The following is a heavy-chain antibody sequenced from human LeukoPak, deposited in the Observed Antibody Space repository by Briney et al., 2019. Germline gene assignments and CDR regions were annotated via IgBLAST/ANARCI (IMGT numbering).Heavy chain of an antibody. D-gene: IGHD3-3*01. Sequence: ASVKVSCKASGYTFTGYYMHWVRQARGQGLEWMGRINPNSGGTNYAQKFQGRVTMTRDTSISTAYMELSRLRSDDTAVYYCARVHTYYDFWNPPFDYWGQGTLVTVSS. V-gene: IGHV1-2*06. J-gene: IGHJ4*02. CDR2: INPNSGGT. CDR3: ARVHTYYDFWNPPFDY. CDR1: GYTFTGYY.